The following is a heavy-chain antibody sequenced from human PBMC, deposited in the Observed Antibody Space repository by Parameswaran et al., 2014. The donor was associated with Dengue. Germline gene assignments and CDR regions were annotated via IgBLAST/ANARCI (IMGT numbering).Heavy chain of an antibody. Sequence: GGSLRLSCAASGFTVSSNYMSWVRQAPGKGLEWVSVIYSGGSTYYADSVKGRFTISRDNSKNTLYLQMNSLRAEDTAVYYCAKYFLRGKEPARQYYFDYWGQGTLVTVSS. J-gene: IGHJ4*02. CDR3: AKYFLRGKEPARQYYFDY. D-gene: IGHD6-13*01. CDR2: IYSGGST. CDR1: GFTVSSNY. V-gene: IGHV3-53*01.